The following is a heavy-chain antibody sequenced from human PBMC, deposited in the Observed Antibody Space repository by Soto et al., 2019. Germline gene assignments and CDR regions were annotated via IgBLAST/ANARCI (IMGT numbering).Heavy chain of an antibody. D-gene: IGHD3-22*01. CDR1: GGTFSSYA. V-gene: IGHV1-69*13. J-gene: IGHJ6*02. CDR3: ASNAYYDSSGYHDGMDV. Sequence: GASVKVSCKASGGTFSSYAISWVRQAPGQGLKWMGGIIPIFGTANYAQKFQGRVTITADESTSTAYMELSSLRSEDTAVYYCASNAYYDSSGYHDGMDVWGQGTTVTVSS. CDR2: IIPIFGTA.